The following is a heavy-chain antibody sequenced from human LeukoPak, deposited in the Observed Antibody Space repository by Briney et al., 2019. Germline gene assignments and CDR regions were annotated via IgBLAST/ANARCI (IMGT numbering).Heavy chain of an antibody. CDR1: GFTVSSNY. D-gene: IGHD2-15*01. V-gene: IGHV3-53*01. Sequence: PGGSLRLSCAASGFTVSSNYMSWVRQAPGKGLEWVSVIYSGGSTYYADSVKGRFTISRDNSKNTLYLQMNSLRAEDTAVYYCAGLGYCSGGSCYSWDGSWFDPWGQGTLVTVSS. J-gene: IGHJ5*02. CDR3: AGLGYCSGGSCYSWDGSWFDP. CDR2: IYSGGST.